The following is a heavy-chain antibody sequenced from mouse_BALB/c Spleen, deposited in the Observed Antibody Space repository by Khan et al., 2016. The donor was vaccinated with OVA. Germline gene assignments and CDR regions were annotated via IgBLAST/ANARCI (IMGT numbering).Heavy chain of an antibody. J-gene: IGHJ3*01. V-gene: IGHV1S81*02. Sequence: QVRLQQSGAELVKPGASVKLSCKASGFTFTSYYMYWVKQRPGQGLEWIGEFNPSNGDTNFNEKFKSKATLTVDRSSSTAYMQLSSLTSEDSAVYYCTRSGYGSFAYWGQGTLVTVSA. CDR3: TRSGYGSFAY. CDR2: FNPSNGDT. CDR1: GFTFTSYY. D-gene: IGHD2-1*01.